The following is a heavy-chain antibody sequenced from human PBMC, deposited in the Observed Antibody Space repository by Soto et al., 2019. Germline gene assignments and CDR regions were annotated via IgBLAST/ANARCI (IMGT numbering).Heavy chain of an antibody. CDR1: GGTFSSYA. CDR3: ARGGDYAKRDWYFDL. J-gene: IGHJ2*01. D-gene: IGHD4-17*01. CDR2: IIPIFGTA. V-gene: IGHV1-69*12. Sequence: QVQLVQSGAEVKKPGSSVKVSCKASGGTFSSYAISWVRQAPGQGLEWMGGIIPIFGTANYAQKFQGRVTITADEYTSTAYMELSSLRSEDTAVYYCARGGDYAKRDWYFDLWGRGTLVTVSS.